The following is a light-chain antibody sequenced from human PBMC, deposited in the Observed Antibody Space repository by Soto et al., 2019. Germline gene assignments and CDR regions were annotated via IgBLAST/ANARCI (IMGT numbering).Light chain of an antibody. CDR3: MQGTLWPRT. V-gene: IGKV2-30*01. J-gene: IGKJ1*01. CDR2: KVS. Sequence: DVVVTQSPLSLPVTLGQPASISCRSSQSLVYTNGNTYLAWFQQRPGQSPRRLIYKVSIRDSGVPGRFSGSGSGTEFTLTISRVEAEDVGVYYCMQGTLWPRTFGQGTKVEIK. CDR1: QSLVYTNGNTY.